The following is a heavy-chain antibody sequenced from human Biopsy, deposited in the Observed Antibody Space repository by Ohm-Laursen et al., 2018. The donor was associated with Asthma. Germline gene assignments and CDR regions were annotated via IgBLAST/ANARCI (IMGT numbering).Heavy chain of an antibody. Sequence: SLRLSCAASGFSVSSNYMSWVRQAPGKGLEWVSVIYSGGSIYYADSVKGRFTISRDNSKNTLDLQMNSLRAEDTAVYYCGRDYPLVDWGQGTLVTVSS. D-gene: IGHD2-15*01. J-gene: IGHJ4*02. CDR1: GFSVSSNY. CDR3: GRDYPLVD. CDR2: IYSGGSI. V-gene: IGHV3-53*01.